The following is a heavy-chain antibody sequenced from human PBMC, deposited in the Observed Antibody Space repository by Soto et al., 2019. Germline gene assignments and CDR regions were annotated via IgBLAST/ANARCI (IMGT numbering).Heavy chain of an antibody. V-gene: IGHV3-30*18. CDR1: GFTFSSYG. CDR2: ISYDGSSK. J-gene: IGHJ5*02. CDR3: AKGSIVGATKDWFDP. D-gene: IGHD1-26*01. Sequence: QVQLVESGGGVVQPGRSLRLSCAASGFTFSSYGMYWVRQAPGKGLEWVAVISYDGSSKYYADSVKGRLTISRDNSENTLYLQMNGLRAEDTAVYYCAKGSIVGATKDWFDPWGQGTLVTVS.